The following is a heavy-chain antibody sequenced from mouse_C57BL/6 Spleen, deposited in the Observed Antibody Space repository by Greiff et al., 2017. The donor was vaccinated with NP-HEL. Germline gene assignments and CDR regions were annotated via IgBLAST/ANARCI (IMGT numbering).Heavy chain of an antibody. CDR1: GYTFTGYW. V-gene: IGHV1-9*01. CDR3: ARPFYYGSSYVYYAMDY. Sequence: VQLQQSGAELMKPGASVKLSCKATGYTFTGYWIEWVKQRPGHGLEWIGEILPGSGSTNYNEKFKGKATFTADTSSNTAYMQLSSLTTEDSAIYYCARPFYYGSSYVYYAMDYWGQGTSVTVSS. J-gene: IGHJ4*01. CDR2: ILPGSGST. D-gene: IGHD1-1*01.